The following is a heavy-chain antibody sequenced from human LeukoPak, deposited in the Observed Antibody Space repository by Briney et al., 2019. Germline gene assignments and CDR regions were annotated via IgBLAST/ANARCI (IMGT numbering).Heavy chain of an antibody. J-gene: IGHJ4*02. CDR3: ARRSSDWNKYYFDY. V-gene: IGHV4-59*08. Sequence: ETLSLTCAVSGGSISSYYWSWIRQPPGKGLEWIGYIYYSGSTNYNPSLKSRVTISVDTSKNQFSLKLSSVTAADTAVYYCARRSSDWNKYYFDYWGQGTLVTVSS. CDR1: GGSISSYY. D-gene: IGHD6-19*01. CDR2: IYYSGST.